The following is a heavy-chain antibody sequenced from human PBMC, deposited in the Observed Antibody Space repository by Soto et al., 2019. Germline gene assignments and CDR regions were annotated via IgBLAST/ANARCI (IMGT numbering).Heavy chain of an antibody. CDR1: GFTFSSYG. Sequence: QVQLVESGGGVVQPGRSLRLSCAASGFTFSSYGMHWVRQAPGKGLEWVAVISYDGSNKYYADSVKGRITISRDNSKNTLYLQMNSLRAEDTAVYYCAKDRRVIAVAAPFDYWGQGTLVTVSS. V-gene: IGHV3-30*18. D-gene: IGHD6-19*01. J-gene: IGHJ4*02. CDR2: ISYDGSNK. CDR3: AKDRRVIAVAAPFDY.